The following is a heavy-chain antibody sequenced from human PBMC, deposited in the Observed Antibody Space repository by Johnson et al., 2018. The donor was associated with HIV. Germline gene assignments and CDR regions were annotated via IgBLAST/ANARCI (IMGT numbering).Heavy chain of an antibody. V-gene: IGHV3-20*04. J-gene: IGHJ3*02. CDR3: AKDFGIVVVKSAFDI. D-gene: IGHD3-22*01. CDR1: GFMFDDYA. Sequence: MLLVESGGGVERPGESLRLSCVGSGFMFDDYAMSWVRQVPGKGLEWVSGINWNGGSTGYGDSVKGRFTISRDNAKNSLYLQMNSLRAEDTAVYYCAKDFGIVVVKSAFDIWGQGTMVTVSS. CDR2: INWNGGST.